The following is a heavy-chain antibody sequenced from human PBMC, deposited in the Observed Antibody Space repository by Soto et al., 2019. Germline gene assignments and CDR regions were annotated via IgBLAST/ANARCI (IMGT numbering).Heavy chain of an antibody. CDR3: ARDRGPRSPGQWLPNYYYYYMDV. Sequence: GGSLRLSCAASGFTFSSYWMSWVRQAPGKGLEWVANIKQDGSEKYYVDSVKGRFTISRDNAKNSLYLQMNSLRAEDTAVYYCARDRGPRSPGQWLPNYYYYYMDVWGKGTTVTVSS. D-gene: IGHD6-19*01. V-gene: IGHV3-7*01. J-gene: IGHJ6*03. CDR1: GFTFSSYW. CDR2: IKQDGSEK.